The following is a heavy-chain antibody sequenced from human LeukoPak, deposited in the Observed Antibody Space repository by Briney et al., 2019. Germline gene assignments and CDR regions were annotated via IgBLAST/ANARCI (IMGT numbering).Heavy chain of an antibody. CDR2: ISYSGST. J-gene: IGHJ4*02. V-gene: IGHV4-59*08. D-gene: IGHD3-22*01. Sequence: KPSETLSLTCAVYGGSFSGYYWSWIRQPPGKGLEWIGYISYSGSTNYNPSLKSRVTISVDTSKNQFSLKLSSVTAADTAVYYCARGYYYDSSGYYPVDYWGQGTLVTVSS. CDR3: ARGYYYDSSGYYPVDY. CDR1: GGSFSGYY.